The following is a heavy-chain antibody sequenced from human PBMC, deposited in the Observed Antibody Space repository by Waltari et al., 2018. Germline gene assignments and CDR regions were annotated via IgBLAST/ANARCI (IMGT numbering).Heavy chain of an antibody. V-gene: IGHV3-9*01. Sequence: EVQLVESGGGLVQPGRSLRLSCAASGFTFDDYAMHWVRQAPGKGLEWVSGISWNIGSIGYADAVKGRFTISRDNAKNSLYLQMNSLRAEDTALYYCAKAPHYYDSSPTDYWGQGTLVTVSS. J-gene: IGHJ4*02. D-gene: IGHD3-22*01. CDR2: ISWNIGSI. CDR3: AKAPHYYDSSPTDY. CDR1: GFTFDDYA.